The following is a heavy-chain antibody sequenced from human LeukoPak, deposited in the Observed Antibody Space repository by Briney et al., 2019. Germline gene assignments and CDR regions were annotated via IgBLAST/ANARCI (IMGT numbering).Heavy chain of an antibody. CDR1: GYSISSGYY. CDR2: IYRSGST. J-gene: IGHJ4*02. Sequence: PSETLSLTCTVSGYSISSGYYWGWIRQPPGKGLEWVGSIYRSGSTYYNPSLKSRVTISVDTSKNQFSLKLSSVTAADTAVYYCARVVTMIVVVIDCWGQGTLVTVSS. V-gene: IGHV4-38-2*02. CDR3: ARVVTMIVVVIDC. D-gene: IGHD3-22*01.